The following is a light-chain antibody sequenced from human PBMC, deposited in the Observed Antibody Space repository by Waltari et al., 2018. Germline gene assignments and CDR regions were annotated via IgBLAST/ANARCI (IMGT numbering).Light chain of an antibody. V-gene: IGKV3-20*01. CDR3: QNHERLPAT. CDR2: EAS. Sequence: EIVLTQSPGTLSLSPGERATLSCRASQNIGRYLVWYQQKPGQPPRLLIYEASRRATGIPARFSGSGSGTDFSLTISRLEPEDFAVYYCQNHERLPATFGQGTKVEIK. J-gene: IGKJ1*01. CDR1: QNIGRY.